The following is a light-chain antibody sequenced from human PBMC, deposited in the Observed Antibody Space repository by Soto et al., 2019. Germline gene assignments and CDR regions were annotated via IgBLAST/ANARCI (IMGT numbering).Light chain of an antibody. Sequence: DVVMTQSPLSLPVTLGQPASISCKSSQSLVSSDGDTYLNWFQQRPGQSPRRLIYKVSKRDSGVPDRFSGRGSGTDFTLKISRVEAEDIGVYYCMEGTHWPWTFGQGTKVEIK. J-gene: IGKJ1*01. CDR1: QSLVSSDGDTY. V-gene: IGKV2-30*01. CDR3: MEGTHWPWT. CDR2: KVS.